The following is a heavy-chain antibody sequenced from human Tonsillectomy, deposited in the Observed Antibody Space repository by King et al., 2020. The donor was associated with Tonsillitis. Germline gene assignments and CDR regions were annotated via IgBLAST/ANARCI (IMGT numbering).Heavy chain of an antibody. Sequence: QLVQSGGGVVQPGRSLRLSCAGSGFTFSSYGMHWVRQAPGKGLEWVAVISYDGSNKYYADSVKGRFTISRDNSKNTLYLQMNSLRAEDTAVYYCAKEDNGGNFFDYWGQGTLVTVSS. D-gene: IGHD4-23*01. V-gene: IGHV3-30*18. CDR1: GFTFSSYG. CDR2: ISYDGSNK. CDR3: AKEDNGGNFFDY. J-gene: IGHJ4*02.